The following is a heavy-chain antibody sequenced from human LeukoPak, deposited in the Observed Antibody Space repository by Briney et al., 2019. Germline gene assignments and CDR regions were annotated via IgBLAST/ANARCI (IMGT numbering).Heavy chain of an antibody. Sequence: KASETLSLTCTVSGGSISSYYWSWIRQPPGKGLEWIGYIYYSGSTNYNPSLKSRVTISVDTSKNQFSLKLSSVTAADTAVYYCARERNYYDSSGYYLYFDYWAREPWSPSPQ. CDR1: GGSISSYY. CDR2: IYYSGST. CDR3: ARERNYYDSSGYYLYFDY. J-gene: IGHJ4*02. D-gene: IGHD3-22*01. V-gene: IGHV4-59*01.